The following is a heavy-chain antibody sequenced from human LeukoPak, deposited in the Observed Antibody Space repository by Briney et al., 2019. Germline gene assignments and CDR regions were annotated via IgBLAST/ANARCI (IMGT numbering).Heavy chain of an antibody. CDR2: LSPSGGST. CDR1: GYTFTGYY. Sequence: ASVKVSCKASGYTFTGYYMHWVRQAPGQGLEWMGILSPSGGSTSYAQKFQGRVTMTRDTSTSTVYMELSSLRSDDTAVYYCAGEQLVGTYYFDYWGQGTLVTVSS. J-gene: IGHJ4*02. V-gene: IGHV1-46*01. CDR3: AGEQLVGTYYFDY. D-gene: IGHD6-6*01.